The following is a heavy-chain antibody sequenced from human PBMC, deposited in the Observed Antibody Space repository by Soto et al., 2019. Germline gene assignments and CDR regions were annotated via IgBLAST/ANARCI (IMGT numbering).Heavy chain of an antibody. CDR2: TYYSGST. V-gene: IGHV4-59*11. Sequence: SETLSLTCSVFGGSISSHYWSWIRQPPGKGLEYIGFTYYSGSTNYNPSLKSRVTISVDMSQNQLSLRLSSVTAADTATYYCAKKASGPIFYMAVWGKGTTVTVSS. CDR1: GGSISSHY. J-gene: IGHJ6*03. D-gene: IGHD1-26*01. CDR3: AKKASGPIFYMAV.